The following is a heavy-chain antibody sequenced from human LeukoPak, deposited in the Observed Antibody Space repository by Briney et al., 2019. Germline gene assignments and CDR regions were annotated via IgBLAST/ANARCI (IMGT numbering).Heavy chain of an antibody. J-gene: IGHJ4*02. V-gene: IGHV3-23*01. Sequence: GGALRLSCAASGFTFSNYAMSWVRQAPGKGLEGVSAISGSGDSANYADSVKGRFTNSRDNSKNTLYLQMSSLRAEDTAVYYCAKDYVLSGSYNGLSDFWGQGTLVTVSS. D-gene: IGHD1-26*01. CDR3: AKDYVLSGSYNGLSDF. CDR1: GFTFSNYA. CDR2: ISGSGDSA.